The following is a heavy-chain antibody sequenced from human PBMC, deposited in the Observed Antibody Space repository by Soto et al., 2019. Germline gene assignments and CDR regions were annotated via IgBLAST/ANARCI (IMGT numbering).Heavy chain of an antibody. CDR2: IVVGSGNT. V-gene: IGHV1-58*01. CDR1: GFTFTSSA. D-gene: IGHD2-15*01. J-gene: IGHJ6*02. Sequence: QMQLVQSGPEVKKPGTSVKVSCKASGFTFTSSAVQWVRQARGQRLEWIGWIVVGSGNTNYAQKFQERVTITRDMSTSTAYMELSSLRSEDTAVYYCAAEGCSGGSCYGMDVWDQGTTVTVSS. CDR3: AAEGCSGGSCYGMDV.